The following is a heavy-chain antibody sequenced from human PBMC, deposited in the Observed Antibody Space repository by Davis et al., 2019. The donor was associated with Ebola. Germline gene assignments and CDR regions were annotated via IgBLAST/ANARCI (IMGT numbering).Heavy chain of an antibody. CDR3: ATFYGSGAYFHYYGLDA. V-gene: IGHV3-48*03. J-gene: IGHJ6*02. CDR1: GFTFSSYE. CDR2: ISSSGSTI. Sequence: GGSLRLSCAASGFTFSSYEMNWVRQAPGKGLEWVSYISSSGSTIYYADSVKGRFTISRDNAKNSLYLQINSLRAEDTAVYYCATFYGSGAYFHYYGLDAWGQGTTVTVSS. D-gene: IGHD3-10*01.